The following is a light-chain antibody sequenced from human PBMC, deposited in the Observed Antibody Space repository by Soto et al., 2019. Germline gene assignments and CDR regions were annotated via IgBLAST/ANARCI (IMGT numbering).Light chain of an antibody. J-gene: IGLJ1*01. Sequence: QSALTQPASVSGSPGQSITISCTGASSDVGTYNIVSWYQQHPGKAPKLIIYEGSKRPSGVSDRFFGSKSVDTASLTISGLQADDEADYYCCSYAVSSYVFGTGTKMTVL. CDR2: EGS. V-gene: IGLV2-23*01. CDR3: CSYAVSSYV. CDR1: SSDVGTYNI.